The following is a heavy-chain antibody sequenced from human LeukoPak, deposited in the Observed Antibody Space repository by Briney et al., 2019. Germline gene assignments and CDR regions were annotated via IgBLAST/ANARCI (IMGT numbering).Heavy chain of an antibody. J-gene: IGHJ4*02. D-gene: IGHD6-19*01. CDR2: ISAYNGNT. CDR3: ARSSGWKYNIDY. V-gene: IGHV1-18*01. Sequence: ASVKVSCKASGYSFSNYGINWVRQAPGQGLQWMGWISAYNGNTNYAQKFQGRVTMTRDTSISTAYMELSRLRSDDTAMYYCARSSGWKYNIDYWGQGTLVTVSS. CDR1: GYSFSNYG.